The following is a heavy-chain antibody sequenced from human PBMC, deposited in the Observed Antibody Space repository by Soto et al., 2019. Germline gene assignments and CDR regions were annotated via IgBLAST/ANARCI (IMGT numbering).Heavy chain of an antibody. J-gene: IGHJ6*03. Sequence: PSQTLSLTCAISGDSVSSNSAAWSWIRQSPSRGLEWLGRTYYRSKWYNDYAVSVKSRITINPDTSKNQFSLQLNSVTPEDTAVYSFERERVVEAAGDYYYYWDFGGKGTRVTVPS. CDR2: TYYRSKWYN. CDR3: ERERVVEAAGDYYYYWDF. V-gene: IGHV6-1*01. D-gene: IGHD2-15*01. CDR1: GDSVSSNSAA.